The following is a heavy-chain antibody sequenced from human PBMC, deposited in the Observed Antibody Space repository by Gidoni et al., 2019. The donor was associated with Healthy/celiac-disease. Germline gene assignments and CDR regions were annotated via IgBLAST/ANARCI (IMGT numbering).Heavy chain of an antibody. CDR1: VFTFSNAW. D-gene: IGHD3-3*01. V-gene: IGHV3-15*07. Sequence: EVQLVESGGGLVKPGGSLGLSCAASVFTFSNAWLNWVRQAPGKGLEWVGRIKSKTDCGTTDYAAPVKGRFTISRDDSKNTLYLQMNSLKTEDTAVYYCTTDLGPKFLEWFPSPFDYWGQGTLVTVSS. J-gene: IGHJ4*02. CDR3: TTDLGPKFLEWFPSPFDY. CDR2: IKSKTDCGTT.